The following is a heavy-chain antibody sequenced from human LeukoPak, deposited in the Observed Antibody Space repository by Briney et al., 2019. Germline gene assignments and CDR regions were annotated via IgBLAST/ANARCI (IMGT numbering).Heavy chain of an antibody. D-gene: IGHD3-10*01. V-gene: IGHV3-21*04. CDR2: ISSSSSYI. J-gene: IGHJ3*02. CDR1: GFTFSSYS. Sequence: GGSLRLSCAASGFTFSSYSMNWVRQAPGKGLEWVSSISSSSSYIYYADSVKGRFTISRDNAKNSLYLQMNSLRAEDTAVYYCTKVSGVNYYGSGSNAFDIWGQGTMVTVSS. CDR3: TKVSGVNYYGSGSNAFDI.